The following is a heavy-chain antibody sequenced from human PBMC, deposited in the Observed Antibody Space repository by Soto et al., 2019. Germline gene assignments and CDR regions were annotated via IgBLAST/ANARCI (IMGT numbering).Heavy chain of an antibody. Sequence: EVQLVESGGGLVQPGGSLRLSCAGSGFTFSNYWMHWVRQAPGKGLEWVSRIDHDGPTDYADSVRGRFTISRGSAENTLYLQMNSLRPEDTAVYYCVRDSHGDYWGQGTLVTVSS. J-gene: IGHJ4*02. CDR3: VRDSHGDY. CDR2: IDHDGPT. V-gene: IGHV3-74*01. CDR1: GFTFSNYW.